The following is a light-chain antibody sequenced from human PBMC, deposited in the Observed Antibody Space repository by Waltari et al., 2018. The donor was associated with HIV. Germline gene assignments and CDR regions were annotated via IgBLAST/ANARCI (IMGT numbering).Light chain of an antibody. CDR1: QDISNS. CDR2: AAS. V-gene: IGKV1-12*01. J-gene: IGKJ4*01. Sequence: DIQLTQSPSSVSASVGDTVTGTCRASQDISNSLSWYRQKQGQAPELLSVAASTLHSGVSSRVSGPGSGTIFTLTIHPLQTEDFATYYCQQANSLPLTFGGGTKVAI. CDR3: QQANSLPLT.